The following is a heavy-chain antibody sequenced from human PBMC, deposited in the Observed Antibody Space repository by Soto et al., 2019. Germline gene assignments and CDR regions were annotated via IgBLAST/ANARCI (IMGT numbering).Heavy chain of an antibody. CDR3: ARDHELLWFGETHYGMDV. D-gene: IGHD3-10*01. Sequence: GGSLRLSCAASGFTFSSYWMHWVRQAPGKXLVWVSRINSDGSSTSYADSVKGRFTISRDNAKNTLYLQMNSLRAEDTAVYYCARDHELLWFGETHYGMDVWGQGTTVTVCS. V-gene: IGHV3-74*01. CDR1: GFTFSSYW. CDR2: INSDGSST. J-gene: IGHJ6*02.